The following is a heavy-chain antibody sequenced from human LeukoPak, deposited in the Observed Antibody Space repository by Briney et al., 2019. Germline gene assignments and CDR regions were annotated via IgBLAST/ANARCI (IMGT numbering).Heavy chain of an antibody. V-gene: IGHV1-18*01. D-gene: IGHD3-10*01. CDR3: ARGGGQQSSDWFDP. CDR2: ISAYNGNT. CDR1: GYTFTSCG. Sequence: GASVTVSCKASGYTFTSCGISRVRQAPGQGLEWMGWISAYNGNTNYAQKLQGRVTTTTETSSTTAYMEPRSLRSDDTAVDYCARGGGQQSSDWFDPWGQGTLVTVSS. J-gene: IGHJ5*02.